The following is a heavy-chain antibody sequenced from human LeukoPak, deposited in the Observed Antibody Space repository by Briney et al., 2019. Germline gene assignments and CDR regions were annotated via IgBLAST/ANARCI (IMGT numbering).Heavy chain of an antibody. CDR2: IRSKSDGGAT. Sequence: TSGGSLRLSCAASGFTFSKVWMSWVRQAPGKGLEWVGRIRSKSDGGATDYPAPVKGRFTISRDDSKNTLYLQMNSLKTEDTAVYYCARDIGGKTPFKHWGQGTLVTVSS. D-gene: IGHD4-23*01. CDR1: GFTFSKVW. CDR3: ARDIGGKTPFKH. J-gene: IGHJ1*01. V-gene: IGHV3-15*01.